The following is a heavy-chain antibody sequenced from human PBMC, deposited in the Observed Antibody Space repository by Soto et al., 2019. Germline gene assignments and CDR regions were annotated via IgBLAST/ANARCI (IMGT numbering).Heavy chain of an antibody. D-gene: IGHD1-26*01. V-gene: IGHV4-39*01. J-gene: IGHJ5*02. CDR1: GGSISSSSYF. CDR2: IYHSGST. CDR3: ARHPSEFWFDP. Sequence: QLQLQESGPGLVKPSETLSLTCTVSGGSISSSSYFWGWIRQPPGQGLEWIGSIYHSGSTYYNPSRTTPVTVAVDTSKTPFTLELSSVPAADTAGYSGARHPSEFWFDPWGQGTLGTVSS.